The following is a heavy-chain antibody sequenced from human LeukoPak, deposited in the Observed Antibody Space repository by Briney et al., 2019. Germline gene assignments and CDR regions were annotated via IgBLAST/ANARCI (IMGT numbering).Heavy chain of an antibody. Sequence: GGSLRLSCAASGFTFSSYAMSWVRQAPGKGLEWVSAISGSGDSTYYADSVKGRFTISRDNSKNTLYLQMNSLRAEDTAVYYCARAPIAVAGTRQPVDYWGQGTLVTVSS. CDR1: GFTFSSYA. CDR2: ISGSGDST. D-gene: IGHD6-19*01. J-gene: IGHJ4*02. V-gene: IGHV3-23*01. CDR3: ARAPIAVAGTRQPVDY.